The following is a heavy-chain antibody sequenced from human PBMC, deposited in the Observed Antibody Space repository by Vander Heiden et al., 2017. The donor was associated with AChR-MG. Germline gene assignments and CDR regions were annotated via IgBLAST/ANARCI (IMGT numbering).Heavy chain of an antibody. Sequence: QLQLQEPCPGLVKPSETLSLTCTVPVGPISSYYWSWIRQPPGKGREWIGYIYYSGSTNYNPSLKSRVTISVDTSKNQFSLKLSSVTAADTAVYYCARGRGHYGDYPPFDYWGQGTLVTVSS. D-gene: IGHD4-17*01. V-gene: IGHV4-59*01. CDR3: ARGRGHYGDYPPFDY. CDR1: VGPISSYY. CDR2: IYYSGST. J-gene: IGHJ4*02.